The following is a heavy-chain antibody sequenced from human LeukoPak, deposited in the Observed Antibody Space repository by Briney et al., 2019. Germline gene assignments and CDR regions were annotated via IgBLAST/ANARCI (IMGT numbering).Heavy chain of an antibody. CDR1: GFTLSSYS. J-gene: IGHJ3*02. V-gene: IGHV3-21*01. Sequence: GGSLRLSCAASGFTLSSYSMNWVRQAPGKGLEWVSSISSSSSYISYADSVKGRFTISRDNAKNSLYLQMNSLRAEDTAVYYCARPLGELSFGAFDIWGQGTMVTVSS. CDR2: ISSSSSYI. D-gene: IGHD3-16*02. CDR3: ARPLGELSFGAFDI.